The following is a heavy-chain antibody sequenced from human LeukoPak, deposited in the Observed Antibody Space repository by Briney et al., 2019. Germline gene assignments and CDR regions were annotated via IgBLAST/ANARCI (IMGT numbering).Heavy chain of an antibody. V-gene: IGHV3-21*01. D-gene: IGHD5-12*01. CDR2: ISSSSSYI. CDR3: ARVTPTLATYYYYGMDV. J-gene: IGHJ6*02. Sequence: GGSLRLSCAASGFTFSSYAMSWVRQAPGKGLEWVSSISSSSSYIYYADSVKGRFTISRDNAKNSLYLQMNSLRAEDTAVYYCARVTPTLATYYYYGMDVWGQGTTVTVSS. CDR1: GFTFSSYA.